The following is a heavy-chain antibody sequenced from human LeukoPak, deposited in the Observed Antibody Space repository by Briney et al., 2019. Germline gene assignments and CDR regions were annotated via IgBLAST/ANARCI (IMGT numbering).Heavy chain of an antibody. CDR1: GFTFDDYA. D-gene: IGHD3-22*01. Sequence: PGGSLRLSCAASGFTFDDYAMHWVRQAPGKGLEWVSGISWNSGSIGYADSVKGRFTISRDNAKNTLFLQMNSLRAEDTAVYYCAKDVSHYDSSGYYYYWGQGTLVTVSS. CDR2: ISWNSGSI. CDR3: AKDVSHYDSSGYYYY. J-gene: IGHJ4*02. V-gene: IGHV3-9*01.